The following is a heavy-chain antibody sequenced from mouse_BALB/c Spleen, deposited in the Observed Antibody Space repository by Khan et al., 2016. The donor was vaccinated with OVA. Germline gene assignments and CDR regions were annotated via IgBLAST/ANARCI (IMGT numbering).Heavy chain of an antibody. CDR1: GFNIKDTY. D-gene: IGHD4-1*01. CDR3: ARDYWDVFAY. J-gene: IGHJ3*01. Sequence: EVQLQESGAELVKPGASVKLSCTASGFNIKDTYMHWVKQRPEQGLEWIGRIDPANGNTKYDPKFQGKATITVDTSSNTAYLQLSSLTSEDTAVYYCARDYWDVFAYWGQGTLVTVSA. CDR2: IDPANGNT. V-gene: IGHV14-3*02.